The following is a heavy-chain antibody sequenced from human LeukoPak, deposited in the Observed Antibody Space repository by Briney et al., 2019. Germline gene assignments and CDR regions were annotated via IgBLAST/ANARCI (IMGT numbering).Heavy chain of an antibody. D-gene: IGHD5-18*01. J-gene: IGHJ4*02. Sequence: ASVKVSCKASGYTLTSYGISWVRQAPGQGLEWMGWISAYNGNTNYAQKLQGRVTMTTDTSTSTAYMELRSLRSDDTAVYYCARDGVYSYGLLRFDYWGQGTLVAVSS. CDR1: GYTLTSYG. CDR2: ISAYNGNT. CDR3: ARDGVYSYGLLRFDY. V-gene: IGHV1-18*01.